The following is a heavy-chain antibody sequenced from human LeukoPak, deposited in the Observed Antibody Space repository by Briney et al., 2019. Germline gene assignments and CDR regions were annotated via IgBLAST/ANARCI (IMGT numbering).Heavy chain of an antibody. CDR1: GFTFSSYA. D-gene: IGHD6-19*01. J-gene: IGHJ4*02. CDR3: AKLKQWQPQRYFFEY. Sequence: AGGSLTLSCAASGFTFSSYAMSWVRQAPGKGLEWVSTFSGTSTNSYADAVKGRVTISRDNSKNTLYLQMNSLRAEDTAVYYCAKLKQWQPQRYFFEYWGQGALVTVAS. CDR2: FSGTSTN. V-gene: IGHV3-23*01.